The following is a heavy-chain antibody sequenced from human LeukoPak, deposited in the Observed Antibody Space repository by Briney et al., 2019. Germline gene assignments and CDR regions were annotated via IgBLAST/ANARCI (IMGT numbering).Heavy chain of an antibody. V-gene: IGHV3-23*01. D-gene: IGHD4-23*01. J-gene: IGHJ4*02. CDR1: GFTFSDYP. CDR3: AKIYGNSRPYYDY. Sequence: GGSLRLSCATSGFTFSDYPMTWVRQGPGKGLEWVSAISGDGRYTLYADAVKGRYTISRDNSKNTLFLQMSSLRTEDTAVYYCAKIYGNSRPYYDYWGQGILVTVSS. CDR2: ISGDGRYT.